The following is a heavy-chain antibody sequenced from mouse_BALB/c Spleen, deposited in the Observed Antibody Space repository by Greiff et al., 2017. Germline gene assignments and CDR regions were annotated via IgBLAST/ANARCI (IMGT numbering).Heavy chain of an antibody. Sequence: EVKLQESGPELVKPGASVKISCKASGYSFTGYFMNWVMQSHGKSLEWIGRINPYNGDTFYNQKFKGKATLTVDKSSSTAHMELRSLASEDSAVYYCAILGFDYWGQGTTLTVSS. CDR1: GYSFTGYF. D-gene: IGHD4-1*01. V-gene: IGHV1-20*02. J-gene: IGHJ2*01. CDR2: INPYNGDT. CDR3: AILGFDY.